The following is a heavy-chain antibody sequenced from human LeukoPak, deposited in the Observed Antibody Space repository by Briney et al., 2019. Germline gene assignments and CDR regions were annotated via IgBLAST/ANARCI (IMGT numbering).Heavy chain of an antibody. J-gene: IGHJ4*02. CDR3: AIMHPYYDGNGYWVQ. Sequence: GGSLRLSCAASGFTFSSYAMSWVRQAPGKGLEWVSGINTSGGSTAYADSVKGRFTISRDNPRNTLYMQMNSLRAEDTALYYYAIMHPYYDGNGYWVQWGQGTLVTVSS. V-gene: IGHV3-23*01. CDR1: GFTFSSYA. D-gene: IGHD3-22*01. CDR2: INTSGGST.